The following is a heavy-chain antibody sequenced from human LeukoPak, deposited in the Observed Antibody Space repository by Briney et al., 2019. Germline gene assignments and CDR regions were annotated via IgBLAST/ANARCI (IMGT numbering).Heavy chain of an antibody. CDR1: EYTFTDYA. D-gene: IGHD5-24*01. CDR2: INAGNGNT. CDR3: ARGRWSATTASYYLDF. Sequence: ASVNVSCKASEYTFTDYAINWVRQAPGQRLEWMGWINAGNGNTRYSQRFQGRVTITRNTSASTAYMELSSLTSEDTAVYYCARGRWSATTASYYLDFWGQGTLVTVSS. V-gene: IGHV1-3*01. J-gene: IGHJ4*02.